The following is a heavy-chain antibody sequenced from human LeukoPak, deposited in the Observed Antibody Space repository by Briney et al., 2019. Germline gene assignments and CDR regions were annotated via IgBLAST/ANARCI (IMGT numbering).Heavy chain of an antibody. CDR1: GYTFTSYY. Sequence: ASVKVSCKASGYTFTSYYMHWVRQAPGQGLEWMGFINPSGGSTSYAQRFQGRVTMTRDTSTSTVYMELSSLRSEDTAVYYCARESFVWFGDREFWGQGTLVTVSS. J-gene: IGHJ4*02. V-gene: IGHV1-46*01. CDR3: ARESFVWFGDREF. CDR2: INPSGGST. D-gene: IGHD3-10*01.